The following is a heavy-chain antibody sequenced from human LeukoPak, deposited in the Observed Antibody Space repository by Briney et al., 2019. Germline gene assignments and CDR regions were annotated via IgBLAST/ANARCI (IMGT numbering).Heavy chain of an antibody. CDR1: GGTFSSYA. D-gene: IGHD3-22*01. CDR3: AILVGDSSGYQGVYYFDY. CDR2: IIPILGIA. J-gene: IGHJ4*02. Sequence: SVNVSCKASGGTFSSYAISWVRQAPGQGLEWMGRIIPILGIANYAQKFQGRVTITADKSTSTAYMELSSLRSEDTAVYYCAILVGDSSGYQGVYYFDYWGQGTLVTVSS. V-gene: IGHV1-69*04.